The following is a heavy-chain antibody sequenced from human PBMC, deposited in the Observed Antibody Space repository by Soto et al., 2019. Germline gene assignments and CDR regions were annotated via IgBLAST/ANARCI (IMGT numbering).Heavy chain of an antibody. CDR1: GFTFSSYS. V-gene: IGHV3-21*01. D-gene: IGHD5-12*01. J-gene: IGHJ3*02. CDR3: ARDDRGYSGYDFAFDI. Sequence: XGSLKLSCSASGFTFSSYSMNWIRQAPGKGLEWVSSISSSSSYIYYADSVKGRFTISRDNAKNSLYLQMNSLRAEDTAVYYCARDDRGYSGYDFAFDIWGQGTMVTVSS. CDR2: ISSSSSYI.